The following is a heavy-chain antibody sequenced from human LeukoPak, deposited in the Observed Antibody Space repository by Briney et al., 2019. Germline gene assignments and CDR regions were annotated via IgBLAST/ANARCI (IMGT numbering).Heavy chain of an antibody. J-gene: IGHJ4*02. D-gene: IGHD2/OR15-2a*01. CDR3: ARHSDYFAVFDY. CDR2: IYHSGST. V-gene: IGHV4-30-2*01. CDR1: GGSISSGGYS. Sequence: PSETLSLTCAVPGGSISSGGYSWSWIRQPPGKGLEWIGYIYHSGSTYYNPSLKSRVTISVDRSKNQFSLKLSSVTAADTAVYFCARHSDYFAVFDYWGQGTLVTVSS.